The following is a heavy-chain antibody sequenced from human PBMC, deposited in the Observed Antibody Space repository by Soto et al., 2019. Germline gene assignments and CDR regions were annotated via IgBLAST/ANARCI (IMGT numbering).Heavy chain of an antibody. J-gene: IGHJ4*02. D-gene: IGHD6-19*01. CDR3: ALRYSSGWPFDY. V-gene: IGHV1-18*01. CDR1: GYTFTSYG. CDR2: ISAYNGNT. Sequence: WASVKVSCKASGYTFTSYGISWVRQAPGQGLEWMGWISAYNGNTNYAQKLQGRVTMATDTSTSTAYMELRSLRSDDAAVYYCALRYSSGWPFDYWGQGTLVTVSS.